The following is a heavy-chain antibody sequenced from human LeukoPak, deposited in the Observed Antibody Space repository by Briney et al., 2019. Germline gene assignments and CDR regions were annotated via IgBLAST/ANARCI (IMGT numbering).Heavy chain of an antibody. CDR1: GGSISSHY. CDR2: IYYSGST. V-gene: IGHV4-59*11. D-gene: IGHD6-19*01. J-gene: IGHJ5*02. Sequence: SETLSLTCTVSGGSISSHYWRWIRQPPGKGLEWIGYIYYSGSTNYHPSLKSRVTISGDTSKNQFSLKLSSVTAADTAVYYCARSRPEAVASGVAPRQFDPWGQGTLVTVSS. CDR3: ARSRPEAVASGVAPRQFDP.